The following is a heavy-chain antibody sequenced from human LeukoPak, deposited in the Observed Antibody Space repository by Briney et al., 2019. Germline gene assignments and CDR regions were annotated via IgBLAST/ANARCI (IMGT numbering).Heavy chain of an antibody. CDR3: ARAGTRGYCSSTSCYERY. CDR2: ISSSNSYI. CDR1: GFTFSSYW. Sequence: GGSLRLSCAASGFTFSSYWMSWVRQAPGKGLEWVSSISSSNSYIYYADSVKGRFTISRDNAKNSLYLQMNSLRAEDTAVYYCARAGTRGYCSSTSCYERYWGQGTLVTVSS. J-gene: IGHJ4*02. D-gene: IGHD2-2*01. V-gene: IGHV3-21*01.